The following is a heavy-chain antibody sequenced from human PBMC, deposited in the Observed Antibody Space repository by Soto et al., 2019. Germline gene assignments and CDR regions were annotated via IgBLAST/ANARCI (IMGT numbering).Heavy chain of an antibody. D-gene: IGHD5-18*01. CDR2: ISGSGGST. CDR1: GFTFSSYA. J-gene: IGHJ4*02. V-gene: IGHV3-23*01. CDR3: AKDGKYSYGYDPFDY. Sequence: SLRLSCAASGFTFSSYAMSWVRQAPGKGLEWVSAISGSGGSTYYADSVKGRFTISRDNSKNTLYLKMNSLRAEDTAVYYCAKDGKYSYGYDPFDYWGQGTLVTVSS.